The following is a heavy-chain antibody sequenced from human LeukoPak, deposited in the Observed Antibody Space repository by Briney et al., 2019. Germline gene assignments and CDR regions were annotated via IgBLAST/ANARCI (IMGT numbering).Heavy chain of an antibody. Sequence: SETLSLTCTVSGGSISSGGYYWSWIRQHPGKGLEWIGYIYYSGSTYYNPSLKSRVTISVDTSKNQFSLKLSSVTAADTAVYYCARVPQKEFDFWSGYYTGYFDYWGQGTLVTVSS. V-gene: IGHV4-31*03. J-gene: IGHJ4*02. CDR3: ARVPQKEFDFWSGYYTGYFDY. CDR2: IYYSGST. D-gene: IGHD3-3*01. CDR1: GGSISSGGYY.